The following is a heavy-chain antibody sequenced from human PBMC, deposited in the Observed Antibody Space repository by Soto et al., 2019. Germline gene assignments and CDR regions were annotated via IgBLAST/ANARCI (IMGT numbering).Heavy chain of an antibody. J-gene: IGHJ4*02. CDR1: GFTFSSYG. Sequence: GGSLRLSCAASGFTFSSYGMHWVRQAPGKGLEWVSAICYDGSNTYYADSVKGRFTISRDNSKNTLYLQMNSLRAEDTAVYYCERGPVAFGVVTYPLDYWGQGTLVTVSS. CDR2: ICYDGSNT. D-gene: IGHD3-3*01. V-gene: IGHV3-33*01. CDR3: ERGPVAFGVVTYPLDY.